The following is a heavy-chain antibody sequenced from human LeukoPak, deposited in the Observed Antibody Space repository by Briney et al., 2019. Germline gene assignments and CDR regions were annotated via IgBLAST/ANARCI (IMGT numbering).Heavy chain of an antibody. V-gene: IGHV1-2*02. CDR3: ARGSGNSWLWDY. CDR2: INPNSGGT. Sequence: ASVKVSCKASGYTFTGFFMHWVRQAPGQGLEWMGWINPNSGGTNYAQKFQGRVTMTRDTSINTAYMELSRLRSDDTAVYYCARGSGNSWLWDYWGQGTLVTVSS. D-gene: IGHD6-13*01. J-gene: IGHJ4*02. CDR1: GYTFTGFF.